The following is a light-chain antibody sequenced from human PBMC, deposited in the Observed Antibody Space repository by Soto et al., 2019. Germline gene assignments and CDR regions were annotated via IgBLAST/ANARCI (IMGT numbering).Light chain of an antibody. CDR1: QSISSN. CDR3: QQSYSTPWT. J-gene: IGKJ1*01. CDR2: AAS. V-gene: IGKV1-39*01. Sequence: EIQMTQSPSSLSASVGDRVTITCRASQSISSNLAWYQQKPGQAPKLLIYAASSMPSGIPARFSGSGSGTDFTLTISSLQPEDFAAYYCQQSYSTPWTFGQGTKVDIK.